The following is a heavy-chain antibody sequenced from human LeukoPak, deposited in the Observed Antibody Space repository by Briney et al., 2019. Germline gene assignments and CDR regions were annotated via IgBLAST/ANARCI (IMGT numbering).Heavy chain of an antibody. D-gene: IGHD3-10*01. J-gene: IGHJ4*02. V-gene: IGHV3-30*18. Sequence: PGGSLRLSCAASGFTFGTYGMHWVRQAPGKGLEWVAVISYDGSDKYYADSVKGRFTISRDSSKNTLYLQMNSLRADDTAVYYCAKEESYFYGSMAYWGQGTLVTVSS. CDR1: GFTFGTYG. CDR2: ISYDGSDK. CDR3: AKEESYFYGSMAY.